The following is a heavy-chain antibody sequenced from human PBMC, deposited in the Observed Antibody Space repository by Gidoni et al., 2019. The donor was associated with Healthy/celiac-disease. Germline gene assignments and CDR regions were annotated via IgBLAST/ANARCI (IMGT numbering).Heavy chain of an antibody. CDR2: IWYDGSNK. V-gene: IGHV3-33*01. D-gene: IGHD3-16*01. CDR3: ARRRVLLDAFDI. J-gene: IGHJ3*02. CDR1: GFTFSSYG. Sequence: QVQLVESGGGVVRPGRSLRLSCAASGFTFSSYGMHWVRQAPGKGLEWVAVIWYDGSNKYYADSVKGRFTISRDNSKNTLYLQMNSLRAEDTAVYYCARRRVLLDAFDIWGQGTMVTVSS.